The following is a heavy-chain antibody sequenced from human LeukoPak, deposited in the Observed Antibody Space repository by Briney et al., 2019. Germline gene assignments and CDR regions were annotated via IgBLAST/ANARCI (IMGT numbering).Heavy chain of an antibody. V-gene: IGHV3-23*01. D-gene: IGHD3-16*02. CDR1: GFPFSSHG. J-gene: IGHJ4*02. CDR2: ISPGGGPT. Sequence: PGGSLRLSCAGSGFPFSSHGMNWVRQAPGKGLEWVSGISPGGGPTYYADSVKGRFTISRDNSKNTLYLQMNSLRAEDTAVYYCAKDLITFGGVIAIIDYWGQGTLVSVSS. CDR3: AKDLITFGGVIAIIDY.